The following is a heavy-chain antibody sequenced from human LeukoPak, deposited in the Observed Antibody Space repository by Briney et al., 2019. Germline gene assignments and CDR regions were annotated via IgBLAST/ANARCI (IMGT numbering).Heavy chain of an antibody. CDR1: GYTFTSYG. J-gene: IGHJ4*02. D-gene: IGHD6-13*01. Sequence: ASVKVSCKASGYTFTSYGISWVRQAPGQGLEWMGWISAYNGNTNYAQKFQGRVTMTEDTSTDTAYMELSSLRSEDTAVYYCATVGVKQQLVRGVFDYWGQGTLVTVSS. CDR3: ATVGVKQQLVRGVFDY. V-gene: IGHV1-18*01. CDR2: ISAYNGNT.